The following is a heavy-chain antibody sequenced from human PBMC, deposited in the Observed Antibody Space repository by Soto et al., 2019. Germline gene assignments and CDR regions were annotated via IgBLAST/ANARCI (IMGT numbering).Heavy chain of an antibody. J-gene: IGHJ6*03. CDR1: GGSISSYY. V-gene: IGHV4-59*01. D-gene: IGHD5-12*01. CDR2: IYYSGST. Sequence: SETLSLTCTVSGGSISSYYWSWIRQPPGKGLEWIGYIYYSGSTNYNPSLKSRVTISVDTSKNQFSLKLSSVNAADTAVYYCARGLSATITLQDYYYYYMDVWGKGTTVTVSS. CDR3: ARGLSATITLQDYYYYYMDV.